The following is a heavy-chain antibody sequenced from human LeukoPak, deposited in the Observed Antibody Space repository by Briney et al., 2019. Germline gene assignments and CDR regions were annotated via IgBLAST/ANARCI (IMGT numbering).Heavy chain of an antibody. CDR1: GFSFSSYA. J-gene: IGHJ4*02. CDR3: ARERAYCSSTSCYTHFDY. D-gene: IGHD2-2*02. Sequence: GGSLRLSCAASGFSFSSYAMHWVRQAPGKGLEWVAVISYDGSNKYYADSVKGRFTISRDNSKNTLYLQMNSLRAEDTAVYYCARERAYCSSTSCYTHFDYWGQGTLVTVSS. CDR2: ISYDGSNK. V-gene: IGHV3-30-3*01.